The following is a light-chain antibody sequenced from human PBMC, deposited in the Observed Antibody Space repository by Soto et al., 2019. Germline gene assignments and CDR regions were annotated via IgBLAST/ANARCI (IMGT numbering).Light chain of an antibody. CDR3: QHYNAFPWP. CDR2: TGS. CDR1: QAIDSW. Sequence: DIQMTQSPSSVSASVGDRVTITCRASQAIDSWLAWYQQKPGEAPKLLIFTGSLLHSGVPPRFSGSGSGTDFTLTISSLQPEDFATYYCQHYNAFPWPFGQGTKVEIK. V-gene: IGKV1-12*01. J-gene: IGKJ1*01.